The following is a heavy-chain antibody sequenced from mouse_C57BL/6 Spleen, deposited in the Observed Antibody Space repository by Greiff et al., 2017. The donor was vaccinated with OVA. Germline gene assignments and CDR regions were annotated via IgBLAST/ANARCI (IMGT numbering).Heavy chain of an antibody. CDR1: GYTFTSYW. CDR3: ARDGRVSY. D-gene: IGHD2-3*01. Sequence: VQLQQPGAELVKPGASVKMSCKASGYTFTSYWINWVKQRPGPGLEWIGDIYPGSGSPNYNEKFKSKATLTVDTSSSTAYMQLSSLTSEDSAVYCCARDGRVSYWGQGTLVTVSA. J-gene: IGHJ3*01. V-gene: IGHV1-55*01. CDR2: IYPGSGSP.